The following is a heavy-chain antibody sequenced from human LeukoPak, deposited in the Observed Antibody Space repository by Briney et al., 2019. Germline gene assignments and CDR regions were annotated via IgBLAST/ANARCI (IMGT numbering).Heavy chain of an antibody. CDR1: GFTFSSYA. CDR3: ANPRDSSTWYTFDY. V-gene: IGHV3-23*01. J-gene: IGHJ4*02. CDR2: ISSSGGST. D-gene: IGHD6-13*01. Sequence: GGSLRLSCAASGFTFSSYAMNWVRQAPGKGLEWVSGISSSGGSTSYADSMKGRFTISRDNSKNTLYLQMNSLRAEDTAVYYCANPRDSSTWYTFDYWGQGTLVTVSS.